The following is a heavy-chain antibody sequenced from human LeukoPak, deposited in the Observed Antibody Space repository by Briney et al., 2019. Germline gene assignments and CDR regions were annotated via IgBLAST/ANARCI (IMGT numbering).Heavy chain of an antibody. CDR3: ARGRLGVVVPA. CDR1: GGSFSGYY. J-gene: IGHJ5*02. CDR2: INHSGST. V-gene: IGHV4-34*01. Sequence: SETLSLTCAVYGGSFSGYYWSWIRQPPGKGLEWIGEINHSGSTNCNPSLKSRVTISVDTSKNQFSLKLSSVTAADTAVYYCARGRLGVVVPAWGQGTLVTVFS. D-gene: IGHD2-2*01.